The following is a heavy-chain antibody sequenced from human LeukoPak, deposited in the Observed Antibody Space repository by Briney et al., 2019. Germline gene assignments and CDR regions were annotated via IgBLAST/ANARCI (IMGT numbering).Heavy chain of an antibody. CDR1: GGSFSGYY. Sequence: PSETLSLTCAVYGGSFSGYYWSWIRQPPGKGLEWIGEINHSGSTNYNPSLKSRVTISVDTSKNQFSLKLSSVTAADTAVYYCARVGKMYYDFWSGYPNNNFDYWGQGTLVTVSS. J-gene: IGHJ4*02. V-gene: IGHV4-34*01. CDR2: INHSGST. CDR3: ARVGKMYYDFWSGYPNNNFDY. D-gene: IGHD3-3*01.